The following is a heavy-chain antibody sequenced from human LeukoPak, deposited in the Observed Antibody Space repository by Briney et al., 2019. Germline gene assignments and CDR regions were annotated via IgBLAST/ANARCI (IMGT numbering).Heavy chain of an antibody. CDR1: GFSFNNYW. V-gene: IGHV3-7*04. J-gene: IGHJ4*02. CDR3: ARGQAHEY. Sequence: GGSLRLSCAASGFSFNNYWMGWVRQAPGKGLEWVANIKEAGSENYYVDSVKGRFTISRDNAKNSVYLQMNSLRAEDTAAYFCARGQAHEYWGQGTLVTVSS. CDR2: IKEAGSEN.